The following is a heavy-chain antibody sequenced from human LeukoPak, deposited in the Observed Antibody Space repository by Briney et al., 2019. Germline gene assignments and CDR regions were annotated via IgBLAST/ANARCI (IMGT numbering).Heavy chain of an antibody. CDR1: GFTFSSHG. J-gene: IGHJ4*02. Sequence: PGGSLRVSCAASGFTFSSHGVSWVRQARGKGLEWVSSICGSGDNTHYADSVRGRFTVSRDNSKSTLYLQMQSLRAEDTAVYYCTIFNYWGQGTLVTVSS. CDR2: ICGSGDNT. D-gene: IGHD3-3*02. V-gene: IGHV3-23*01. CDR3: TIFNY.